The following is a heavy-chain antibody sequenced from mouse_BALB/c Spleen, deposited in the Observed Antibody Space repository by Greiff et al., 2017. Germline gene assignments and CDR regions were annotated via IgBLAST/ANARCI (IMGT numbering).Heavy chain of an antibody. CDR1: GYSFTDYI. V-gene: IGHV1-39*01. CDR2: INPYYGST. D-gene: IGHD4-1*01. Sequence: VQLKQTGPELVKPGASVKISCKASGYSFTDYIMLWVKQSHGKSLEWIGNINPYYGSTSYNLKFKGKATLTVDKSSSTAYMQLNSLTSEDSAVYYCATGTGYWGQGTTLTVSS. CDR3: ATGTGY. J-gene: IGHJ2*01.